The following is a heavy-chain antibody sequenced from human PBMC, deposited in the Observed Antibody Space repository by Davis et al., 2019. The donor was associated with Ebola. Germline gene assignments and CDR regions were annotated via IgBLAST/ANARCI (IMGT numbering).Heavy chain of an antibody. Sequence: SVKVSCKASGGVFNSYAVAWVRQAPGQGLEWMGQIIPILRASNYAQKFQGRVTITADESTTTAYMELTGLRYEDTAIYYCARVRTSYYFDSSDSPSWFDPWGQGTLVSVSS. CDR2: IIPILRAS. V-gene: IGHV1-69*11. CDR1: GGVFNSYA. J-gene: IGHJ5*02. D-gene: IGHD3-9*01. CDR3: ARVRTSYYFDSSDSPSWFDP.